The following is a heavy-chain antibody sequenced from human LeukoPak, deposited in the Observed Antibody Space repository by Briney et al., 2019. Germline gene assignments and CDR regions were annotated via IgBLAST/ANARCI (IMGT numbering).Heavy chain of an antibody. V-gene: IGHV3-33*01. CDR3: ARGAQLLANTYYYYYYMDV. Sequence: GGSLRLSCAASGFTFSSYGMHWVRQAPGKGLEWVAVIWYDGSNKYYADSVKGRFTISRDNSKNTLYLQMNSLRAEDTAVYYCARGAQLLANTYYYYYYMDVWGKGTTVTVSS. J-gene: IGHJ6*03. CDR2: IWYDGSNK. D-gene: IGHD2-2*01. CDR1: GFTFSSYG.